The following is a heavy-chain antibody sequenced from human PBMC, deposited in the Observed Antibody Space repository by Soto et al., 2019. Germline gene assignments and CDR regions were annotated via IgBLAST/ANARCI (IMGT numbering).Heavy chain of an antibody. CDR2: INTGTDKT. D-gene: IGHD6-13*01. J-gene: IGHJ4*02. Sequence: ASVKVSCKASGYIFTDYAIHWVRQAPGQRLEWMGWINTGTDKTEYSQTFQGRVTFTRDTSANTAYMELSSLRSEDTAVYYCARDLVPDYWGQGTLVTVSS. V-gene: IGHV1-3*04. CDR1: GYIFTDYA. CDR3: ARDLVPDY.